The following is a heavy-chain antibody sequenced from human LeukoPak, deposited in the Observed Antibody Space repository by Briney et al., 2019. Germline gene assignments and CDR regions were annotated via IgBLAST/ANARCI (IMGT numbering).Heavy chain of an antibody. CDR2: ISYDGSNK. D-gene: IGHD2-2*01. CDR1: GFTFSSYA. V-gene: IGHV3-30*04. Sequence: GRSLRLSCAASGFTFSSYAMHWVRQAPGKGLKWVAVISYDGSNKYYADSVKGRFTISRDNSKNTLHLQMNSLRAEDTAVYYCAREGKGYCSSTSCSRRGNWFDPWGQGTLVTVSS. CDR3: AREGKGYCSSTSCSRRGNWFDP. J-gene: IGHJ5*02.